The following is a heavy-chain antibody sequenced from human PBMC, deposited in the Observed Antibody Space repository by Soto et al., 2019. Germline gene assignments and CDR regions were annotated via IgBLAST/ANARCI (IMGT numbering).Heavy chain of an antibody. Sequence: QVQLQESGPGLVKSSETLSLTCTVSGGSISSYYWSWIRQPPGKGLEWIGYIYYSGSTNYNPSLKSRVTISVDTSKNQFSLKLSSVTAADTAVYYCASAAAGTYGFDYWGQGTLVTVSS. CDR2: IYYSGST. V-gene: IGHV4-59*08. J-gene: IGHJ4*02. CDR3: ASAAAGTYGFDY. CDR1: GGSISSYY. D-gene: IGHD6-13*01.